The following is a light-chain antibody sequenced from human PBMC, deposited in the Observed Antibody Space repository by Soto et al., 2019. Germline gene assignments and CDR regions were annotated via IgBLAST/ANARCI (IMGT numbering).Light chain of an antibody. CDR1: QGIKSW. V-gene: IGKV1-12*01. J-gene: IGKJ4*01. Sequence: DIQMTQFPSSVSASVGDRVTITCRASQGIKSWLAWYQHKPGQAPKVLIFAASSLQSGVPSRFSGSGSGTDFTLTINNLQPEDFATYFCQQVNSFPLTFGGGTKVDIK. CDR3: QQVNSFPLT. CDR2: AAS.